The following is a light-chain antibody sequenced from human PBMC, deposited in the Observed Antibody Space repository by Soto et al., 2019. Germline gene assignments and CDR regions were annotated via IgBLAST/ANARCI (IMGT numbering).Light chain of an antibody. CDR2: GAS. J-gene: IGKJ1*01. CDR3: QQYGSSGT. Sequence: EIVMTQSPATLSVSPWERATLSCRASRSVNSNLAWYQQKLGQAPRLLIYGASSRATGIPDRFSGSGSGTDFTLTISRLEPEDFAVYYCQQYGSSGTFGQGTKVDIK. CDR1: RSVNSN. V-gene: IGKV3-20*01.